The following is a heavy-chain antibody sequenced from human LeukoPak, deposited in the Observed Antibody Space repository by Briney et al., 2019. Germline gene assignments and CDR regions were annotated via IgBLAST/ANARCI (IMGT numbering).Heavy chain of an antibody. CDR1: GFTFDDYT. Sequence: GGSLRLSCAASGFTFDDYTMHWVRQAPGKGLEWVSLISWDGGSTYYADSVKGRFTISRDNAKNSLYLQMNSLRAEDTAVYYCARDPITMVRGVMNDYWGQGTLVTVSS. CDR2: ISWDGGST. V-gene: IGHV3-43*01. CDR3: ARDPITMVRGVMNDY. D-gene: IGHD3-10*01. J-gene: IGHJ4*02.